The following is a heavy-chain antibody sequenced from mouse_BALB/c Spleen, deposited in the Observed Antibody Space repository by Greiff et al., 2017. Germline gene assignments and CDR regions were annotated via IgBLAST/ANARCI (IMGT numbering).Heavy chain of an antibody. CDR3: ARGYGNPYAMDY. V-gene: IGHV1-4*02. D-gene: IGHD2-10*02. J-gene: IGHJ4*01. Sequence: VKLVESAAELARPGASVKMSCKASGYTFTSYTMHWVKQRPGQGLEWIGYINPSSGYTEYNQKFKDKTTLTADKSSSTAYMQLSSLTSEDSAVYYCARGYGNPYAMDYWGQGTSVTVSS. CDR1: GYTFTSYT. CDR2: INPSSGYT.